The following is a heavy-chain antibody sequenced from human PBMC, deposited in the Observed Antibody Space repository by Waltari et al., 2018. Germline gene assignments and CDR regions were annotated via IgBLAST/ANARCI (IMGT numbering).Heavy chain of an antibody. Sequence: EILVVESGGGLVQPGGSLSLSCAASGFTFRGSSMTWVRQAPGKGLECVANRQEDGSEKNYVDSVKGRFTISRDNAKNSLYLQMNSLRAEDTAVYFCARDNSSSWYFFDYWGQGTVVTVSS. CDR1: GFTFRGSS. V-gene: IGHV3-7*01. J-gene: IGHJ4*02. D-gene: IGHD6-13*01. CDR3: ARDNSSSWYFFDY. CDR2: RQEDGSEK.